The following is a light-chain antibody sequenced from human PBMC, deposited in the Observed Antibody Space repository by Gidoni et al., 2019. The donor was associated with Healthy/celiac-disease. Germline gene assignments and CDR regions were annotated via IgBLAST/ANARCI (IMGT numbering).Light chain of an antibody. V-gene: IGLV2-11*01. Sequence: QSALTQPRSVSGSPGQSVTISCTGTSIDVGGYTYVSWYQQHPGKAPKLMIYDVSKRPSGVPDRFSGSKSGNTASLTISGLQAEDEADYYCCSYAGSYTFWVFGGGTKLTVL. CDR3: CSYAGSYTFWV. CDR2: DVS. J-gene: IGLJ3*02. CDR1: SIDVGGYTY.